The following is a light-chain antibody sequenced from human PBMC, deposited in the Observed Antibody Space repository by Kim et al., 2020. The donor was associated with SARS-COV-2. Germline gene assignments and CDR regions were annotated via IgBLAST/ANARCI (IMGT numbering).Light chain of an antibody. J-gene: IGKJ2*01. V-gene: IGKV2-40*01. CDR3: MQRIEFPYT. CDR1: RSRFERNDVNTY. Sequence: PASISCRSSRSRFERNDVNTYVDWYGQKPGQSPQLLIYTLSYRPSGVPDRFSGSGSGTYFTLKISRVEAEDVGLYYCMQRIEFPYTFGPGTKLEI. CDR2: TLS.